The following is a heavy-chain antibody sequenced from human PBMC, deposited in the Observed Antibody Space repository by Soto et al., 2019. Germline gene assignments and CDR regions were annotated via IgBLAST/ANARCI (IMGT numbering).Heavy chain of an antibody. CDR2: IYYSGST. CDR3: ASDLAVSTGGNCFDP. V-gene: IGHV4-31*03. CDR1: GGSISSGGYY. D-gene: IGHD2-8*02. Sequence: QVQLQESGPGLVKPSQTLSLTCTVSGGSISSGGYYWSWIRQHPGKGLEWIGYIYYSGSTHYNPSLKIRVTISVDTSKNHFSLKLSSLTAADTALYYCASDLAVSTGGNCFDPWAQETLVTFSS. J-gene: IGHJ5*02.